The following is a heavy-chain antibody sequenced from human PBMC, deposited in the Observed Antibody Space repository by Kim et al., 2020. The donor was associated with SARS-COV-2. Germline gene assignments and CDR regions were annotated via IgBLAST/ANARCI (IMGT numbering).Heavy chain of an antibody. CDR3: AKPGDHDAFDI. Sequence: NYGDSVTGRFTISRDTSQITLYLQMNSLRAEDTAVYYCAKPGDHDAFDIWGQGTMVTVSS. V-gene: IGHV3-23*01. J-gene: IGHJ3*02. D-gene: IGHD2-21*01.